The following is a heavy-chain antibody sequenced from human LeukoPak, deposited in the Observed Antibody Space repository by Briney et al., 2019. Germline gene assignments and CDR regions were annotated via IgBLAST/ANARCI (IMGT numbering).Heavy chain of an antibody. CDR3: VKGLRSCGYSLFDY. CDR2: ISGGGETS. V-gene: IGHV3-23*01. CDR1: GFTFSNHA. J-gene: IGHJ4*02. D-gene: IGHD3-22*01. Sequence: GGSLRLSCVASGFTFSNHAMNWVRQAPGEGLEWVSVISGGGETSYYADSVKGRFTISRDNSKNTIYLQMNCLGAEDTAVYYCVKGLRSCGYSLFDYWGQGSLVTVSS.